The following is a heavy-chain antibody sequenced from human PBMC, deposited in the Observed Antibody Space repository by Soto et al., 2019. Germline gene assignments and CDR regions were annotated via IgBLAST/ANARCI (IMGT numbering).Heavy chain of an antibody. CDR1: GYTFTSYD. Sequence: QVQLVQSGAEVKKPGASVKVSCKASGYTFTSYDINWVRQATGQGLEWMGWMNPHSGNTGYAQKFQGRVTMTRNTSKRTAYMELSSMSSEDTAVYYCARTLYGDNVDYWGQGTLVTVSS. J-gene: IGHJ4*02. V-gene: IGHV1-8*01. CDR2: MNPHSGNT. CDR3: ARTLYGDNVDY. D-gene: IGHD4-17*01.